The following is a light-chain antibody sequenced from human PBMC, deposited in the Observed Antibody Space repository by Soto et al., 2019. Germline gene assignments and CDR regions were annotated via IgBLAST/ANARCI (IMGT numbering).Light chain of an antibody. J-gene: IGKJ2*01. CDR2: DAS. V-gene: IGKV1-33*01. CDR3: PQYDNIPYT. Sequence: DIQMTQSPSSLSASVGDRVTITCQASQDISNYLSWHQQKPGKAPKVLISDASILEAGVPSRFSGRASGTAFTFNINSLPPEDIATYYCPQYDNIPYTFGQGTKLEIK. CDR1: QDISNY.